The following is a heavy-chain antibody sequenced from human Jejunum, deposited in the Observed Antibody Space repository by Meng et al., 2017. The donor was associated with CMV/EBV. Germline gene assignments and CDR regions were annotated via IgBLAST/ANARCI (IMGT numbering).Heavy chain of an antibody. CDR2: MNPTSGNT. J-gene: IGHJ5*02. D-gene: IGHD4-23*01. CDR3: ARDYGGNSGWFDP. Sequence: SGYTFTNYDINWVRQATGQGLEWMGWMNPTSGNTGSAQKFQGRVILTRDTSISTAYMELSNLRSEDSAIYYCARDYGGNSGWFDPWGQGTLVTVSS. CDR1: GYTFTNYD. V-gene: IGHV1-8*01.